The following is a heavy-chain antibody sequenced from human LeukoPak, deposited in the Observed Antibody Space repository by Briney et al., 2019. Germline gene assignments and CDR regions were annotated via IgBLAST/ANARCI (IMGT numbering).Heavy chain of an antibody. Sequence: GGSLRLSCAASGFTFSTYGMHWVRQAPGKGLEWVAVIWYDGSNKYYADSVKGRFTISRDNSKNTLYLQMNSLRAEDTAVYYCARASNLIVSGIDYWGQGTLVTVSS. D-gene: IGHD1-26*01. CDR2: IWYDGSNK. CDR3: ARASNLIVSGIDY. V-gene: IGHV3-33*08. J-gene: IGHJ4*02. CDR1: GFTFSTYG.